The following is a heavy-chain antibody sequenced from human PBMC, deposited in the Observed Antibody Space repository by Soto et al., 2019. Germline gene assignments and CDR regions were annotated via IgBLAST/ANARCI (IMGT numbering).Heavy chain of an antibody. V-gene: IGHV1-69*01. CDR3: ARDLISNYHYYCMDV. J-gene: IGHJ6*02. CDR2: IIPFFHAA. CDR1: ADTFSSSA. Sequence: QVQLVQSGAEVKKPGSSVKVSCKASADTFSSSAFSWVRQAPGQGLEWMGGIIPFFHAANYAQRFQGRVTITADESTSTVYMDLRSLRFDDTALYYCARDLISNYHYYCMDVWGQGTTVTVSS.